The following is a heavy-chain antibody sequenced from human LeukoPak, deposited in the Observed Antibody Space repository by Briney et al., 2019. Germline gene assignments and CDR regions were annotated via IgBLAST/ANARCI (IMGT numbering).Heavy chain of an antibody. V-gene: IGHV3-48*02. CDR1: GFTFSSYN. CDR3: ARGVAAAGRLVDY. D-gene: IGHD6-13*01. Sequence: GGSLRLSCAASGFTFSSYNMNWVRQAPGKGLVWVSYISSSSSTIYYADSVKGRFTISRDNAKNSLYLQMNSLRDEDTAVYYCARGVAAAGRLVDYWGQGTLVTVSS. J-gene: IGHJ4*02. CDR2: ISSSSSTI.